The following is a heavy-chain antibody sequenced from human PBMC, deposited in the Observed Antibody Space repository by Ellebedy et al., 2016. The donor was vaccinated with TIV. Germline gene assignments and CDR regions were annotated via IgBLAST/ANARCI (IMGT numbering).Heavy chain of an antibody. J-gene: IGHJ3*02. CDR2: ISSSSSTI. Sequence: GESLKISCAASGFTFSSYSMNWVRQAPGKGLEWVSYISSSSSTIYYADSVKGRFTISRDNAKNSLYLQMNSLRAEDTAVYYCAAYGSEDAFDIWGQGTMVTVSS. D-gene: IGHD3-10*01. V-gene: IGHV3-48*01. CDR1: GFTFSSYS. CDR3: AAYGSEDAFDI.